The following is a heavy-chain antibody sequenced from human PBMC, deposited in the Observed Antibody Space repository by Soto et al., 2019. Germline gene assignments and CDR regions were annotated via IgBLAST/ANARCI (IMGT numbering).Heavy chain of an antibody. J-gene: IGHJ3*02. D-gene: IGHD2-15*01. CDR3: AKDIRDIVVVVAATADAFDI. V-gene: IGHV3-21*04. CDR1: GFTFSSYS. CDR2: ISSSSSYI. Sequence: GGSLTLSCAASGFTFSSYSMNWVRQAPGKGLEWVSSISSSSSYIYYADSVKGRFTISRDNAKNSLYLQMNSLRAEDTALYYCAKDIRDIVVVVAATADAFDIWGQGTMVTVSS.